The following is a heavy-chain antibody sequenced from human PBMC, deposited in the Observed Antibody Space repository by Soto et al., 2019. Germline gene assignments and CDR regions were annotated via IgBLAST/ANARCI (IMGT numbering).Heavy chain of an antibody. J-gene: IGHJ4*02. Sequence: ASVKVSFKASRGTFSSYASSWVRRAPGQGLEWMGGIIPIFGTANYAQKFQGRVTITADESTSTAYMELSSLRSEDTAVYYCARGPSSADYWGQGTLVTVSS. CDR3: ARGPSSADY. CDR2: IIPIFGTA. CDR1: RGTFSSYA. D-gene: IGHD6-6*01. V-gene: IGHV1-69*13.